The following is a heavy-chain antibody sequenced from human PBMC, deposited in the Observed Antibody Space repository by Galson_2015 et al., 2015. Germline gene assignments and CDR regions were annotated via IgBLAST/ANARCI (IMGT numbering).Heavy chain of an antibody. CDR3: AKEAGYCSSTTCYEGFDY. CDR2: IGGSGGRT. J-gene: IGHJ4*02. D-gene: IGHD2-2*01. CDR1: GFTFSSYA. Sequence: SLRLSCAASGFTFSSYAMSWVRQAPGKGLEWVSGIGGSGGRTYYAESVKGRFTISRDNSKNTVYLQMSSLGAEDTATYYCAKEAGYCSSTTCYEGFDYWGQGTLVTVSS. V-gene: IGHV3-23*01.